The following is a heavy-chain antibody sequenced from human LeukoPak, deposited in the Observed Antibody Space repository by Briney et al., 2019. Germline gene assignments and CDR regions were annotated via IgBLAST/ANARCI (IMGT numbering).Heavy chain of an antibody. CDR2: ISSSSSYI. Sequence: GGSLRLSCAASGFTFSSYSMNWVRQAPGKGLEWVSSISSSSSYIYYADSVKGRFTMSRDNAKNSLYLQMNSLRDEDTAVYYCARLRWLVEGGFFDYWGQGTLVTVSS. CDR3: ARLRWLVEGGFFDY. V-gene: IGHV3-21*01. D-gene: IGHD6-19*01. CDR1: GFTFSSYS. J-gene: IGHJ4*02.